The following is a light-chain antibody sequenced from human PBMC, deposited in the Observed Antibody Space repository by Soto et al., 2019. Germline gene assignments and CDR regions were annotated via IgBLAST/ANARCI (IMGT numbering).Light chain of an antibody. CDR3: DSYTSSSSYA. CDR2: DVS. CDR1: GSDAGAYRY. J-gene: IGLJ1*01. V-gene: IGLV2-14*01. Sequence: QSLLAPPGALSGSPGQSITLSCTGTGSDAGAYRYVSWYQQHPGQAPKLIIYDVSNRPSGVSDRFSGSKSGNTASLTISGLQSEDEADYYCDSYTSSSSYAFGTGTKVTVL.